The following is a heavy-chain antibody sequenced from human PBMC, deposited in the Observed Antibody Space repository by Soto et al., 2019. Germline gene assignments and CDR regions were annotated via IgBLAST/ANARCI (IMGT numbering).Heavy chain of an antibody. D-gene: IGHD3-10*01. CDR1: GGSISRGDYS. V-gene: IGHV4-30-2*01. CDR3: ARGDRITVASHPFPYFDN. CDR2: IYDSGST. Sequence: QLQLQESGSGLVKPSQTLSLTCAVSGGSISRGDYSWGWIRQPPGKGLEWIGYIYDSGSTYYNPSIKSRVSRSVDRSKNQFSLKLSSVTAADTAVYYCARGDRITVASHPFPYFDNWGQGALVTVSS. J-gene: IGHJ4*02.